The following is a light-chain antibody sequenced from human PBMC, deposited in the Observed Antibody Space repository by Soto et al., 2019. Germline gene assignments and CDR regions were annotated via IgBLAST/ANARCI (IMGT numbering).Light chain of an antibody. CDR3: QQYGNSPIT. J-gene: IGKJ5*01. V-gene: IGKV3-20*01. Sequence: EIVLTQSPGTLSLSPGERATLSCRASQSVSSSFLAWYQQKPGQAPRLLVYGASGRTTGIPDRFSGSGSGTDFTLTITRLEPEDFAVYYSQQYGNSPITFGQGTRLEIK. CDR1: QSVSSSF. CDR2: GAS.